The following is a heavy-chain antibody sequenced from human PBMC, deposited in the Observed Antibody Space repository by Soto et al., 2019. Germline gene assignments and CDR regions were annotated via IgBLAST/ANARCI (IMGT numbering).Heavy chain of an antibody. CDR2: IYYLGST. Sequence: SETLSLTCSVSGGSMSEYFWSWIRQSPGKGLEWIGYIYYLGSTDYNPSLKSRVTISVDTSKRQFSLKLSSVTAADTAVYYCARDGYYYGAFDIWGQGTMVTVSS. J-gene: IGHJ3*02. CDR3: ARDGYYYGAFDI. CDR1: GGSMSEYF. D-gene: IGHD3-10*01. V-gene: IGHV4-59*01.